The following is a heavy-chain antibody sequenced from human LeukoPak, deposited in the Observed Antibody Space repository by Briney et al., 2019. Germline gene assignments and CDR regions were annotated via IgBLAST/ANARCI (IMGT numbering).Heavy chain of an antibody. CDR1: GFNFIDYT. Sequence: GGSLRLSCAASGFNFIDYTMNWVRQAPGKGLEWVSSITSTGRYIFYADSLKGRFTISRDNAKKSLYLQMNSLRAEDTAVYYCARLRNVGGNPHPFNVWGQGTTVTVSS. CDR3: ARLRNVGGNPHPFNV. CDR2: ITSTGRYI. D-gene: IGHD4-23*01. V-gene: IGHV3-21*01. J-gene: IGHJ3*01.